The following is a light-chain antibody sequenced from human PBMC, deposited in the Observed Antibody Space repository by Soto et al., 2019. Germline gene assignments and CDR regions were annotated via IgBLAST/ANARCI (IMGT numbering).Light chain of an antibody. V-gene: IGKV3-20*01. CDR3: QQYGSSPPYT. Sequence: EIVLTQSPDTLSLSPGERATLSCRASQSVSSSYLAWYQQKPGQAPRLLIYGASSRATGIPDRFSGSGSGTDFTLTISRLEPEVFAVYYCQQYGSSPPYTFGQGTKLEIK. J-gene: IGKJ2*01. CDR1: QSVSSSY. CDR2: GAS.